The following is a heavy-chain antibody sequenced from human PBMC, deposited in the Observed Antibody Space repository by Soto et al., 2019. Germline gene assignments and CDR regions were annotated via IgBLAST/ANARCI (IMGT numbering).Heavy chain of an antibody. CDR3: AKDDCSGGSCYSQWAFDI. CDR1: GFTFSSYA. V-gene: IGHV3-23*01. J-gene: IGHJ3*02. Sequence: EVQLLESGGGLVQPGGSLRLSCAASGFTFSSYAMSWVRQAPGKGLEWVSAISGSGGSTHYADSVKGRFTISRDNSKNTLYLQMNSLRAEDTAVYYCAKDDCSGGSCYSQWAFDIWGQGTMVTVSS. D-gene: IGHD2-15*01. CDR2: ISGSGGST.